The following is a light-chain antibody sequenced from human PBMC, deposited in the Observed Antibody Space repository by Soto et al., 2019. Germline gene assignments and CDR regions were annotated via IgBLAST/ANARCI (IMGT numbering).Light chain of an antibody. CDR3: QKYNSAPCT. Sequence: DIQMTQSPSSLSASVGDRVTITCRASQDINNYLAWYQQKPGKVPKLLIYAASTLQSGVPSRFSGSGSGTDSTLTISSLQPEDVASYYCQKYNSAPCTFGPGTKVDIK. V-gene: IGKV1-27*01. CDR1: QDINNY. CDR2: AAS. J-gene: IGKJ3*01.